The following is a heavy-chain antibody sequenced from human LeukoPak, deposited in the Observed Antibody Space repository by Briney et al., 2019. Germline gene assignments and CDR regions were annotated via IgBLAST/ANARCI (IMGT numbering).Heavy chain of an antibody. CDR1: GFTFSSYA. CDR2: ISYDGSNK. CDR3: ARDLGSGVYYYYYMDV. J-gene: IGHJ6*03. Sequence: QPGRSLRLSCAASGFTFSSYAMHWVRQAPGKGLEWVAVISYDGSNKYYADSVKGRFTISRDNSKNTLYLQMNSLRAEDTAVYYCARDLGSGVYYYYYMDVWGKGTTVTVSS. V-gene: IGHV3-30*04. D-gene: IGHD3-3*01.